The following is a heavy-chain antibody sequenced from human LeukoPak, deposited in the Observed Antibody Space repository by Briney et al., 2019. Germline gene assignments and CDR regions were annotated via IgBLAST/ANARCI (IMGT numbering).Heavy chain of an antibody. CDR2: INHSGST. Sequence: SETLSLTCTVSGGSISSSSTYYWSWIRQPPGKGLEWIGEINHSGSTNYNPSLKSRVTISVDTSKNQFSLKLSSVTAADTALYYCASLLSMYYYDSSGKTYYFDYWGQGTLVTVSS. CDR3: ASLLSMYYYDSSGKTYYFDY. D-gene: IGHD3-22*01. CDR1: GGSISSSSTYY. J-gene: IGHJ4*02. V-gene: IGHV4-39*01.